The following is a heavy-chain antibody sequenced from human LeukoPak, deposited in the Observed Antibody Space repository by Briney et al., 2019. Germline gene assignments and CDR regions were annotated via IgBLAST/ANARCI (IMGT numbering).Heavy chain of an antibody. CDR3: AKRPDCSTTNCFRFEY. Sequence: GGSLRLSCAASGFTLSTYAMSWVRQAPGQGLEWVSSINGDGGSTYYAESVKGRFTVSRDNSKNTLYLQMDSLRAEDTAVYYRAKRPDCSTTNCFRFEYWGQGTLVTVSS. CDR2: INGDGGST. V-gene: IGHV3-23*01. CDR1: GFTLSTYA. D-gene: IGHD2-2*01. J-gene: IGHJ4*02.